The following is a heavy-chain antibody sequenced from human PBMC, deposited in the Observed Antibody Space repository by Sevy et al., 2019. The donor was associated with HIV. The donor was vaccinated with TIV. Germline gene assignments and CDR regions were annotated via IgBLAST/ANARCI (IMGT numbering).Heavy chain of an antibody. Sequence: GGSLRLSCAASGFTFSSYDMHWVRQAPGKGLEWVAGISYDGSKKYYADFVKGRFTVSRDNSKKMLFLQMSGLRTEDTAVFYCARDQHDNGGNVRTGWFDPWGQGTLVTVSS. CDR2: ISYDGSKK. CDR1: GFTFSSYD. V-gene: IGHV3-30-3*01. CDR3: ARDQHDNGGNVRTGWFDP. D-gene: IGHD4-17*01. J-gene: IGHJ5*02.